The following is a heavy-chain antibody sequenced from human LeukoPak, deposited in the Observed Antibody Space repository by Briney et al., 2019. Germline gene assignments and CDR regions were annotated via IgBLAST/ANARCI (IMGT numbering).Heavy chain of an antibody. CDR2: IYYSGRT. CDR3: ARADILTGYPVHDAFDI. J-gene: IGHJ3*02. CDR1: GGSISRGGSY. V-gene: IGHV4-31*03. Sequence: PSETLSLTCTVSGGSISRGGSYWSWIRQHAGKGLEWIGYIYYSGRTYYDPSLKSRVTISVDTSKNQFSLKLSSVTAADTAVYYCARADILTGYPVHDAFDIWGQGTMVTVS. D-gene: IGHD3-9*01.